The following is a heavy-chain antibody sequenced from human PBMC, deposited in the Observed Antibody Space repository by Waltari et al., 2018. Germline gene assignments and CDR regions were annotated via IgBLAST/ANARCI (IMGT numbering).Heavy chain of an antibody. V-gene: IGHV4-59*01. CDR3: ARGAPFYDFWSGYTPYFDY. CDR2: IYYSGST. J-gene: IGHJ4*02. CDR1: GGSISSYY. D-gene: IGHD3-3*01. Sequence: QVQLQESGPGLVKPSETLSLTCTVSGGSISSYYWSWIRQPPGKGLEWIGYIYYSGSTNYNPSLKSRVTISVDTSKNQFSLKLSSVTAEDTAVYYCARGAPFYDFWSGYTPYFDYWGQGTLVTVSS.